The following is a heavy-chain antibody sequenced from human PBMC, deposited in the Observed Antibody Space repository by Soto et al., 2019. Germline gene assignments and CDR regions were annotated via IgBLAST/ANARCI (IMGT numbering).Heavy chain of an antibody. CDR2: IYYSGST. D-gene: IGHD6-19*01. V-gene: IGHV4-28*01. Sequence: QVQLQESGPGLVKPSDTLSLTCAVSGYSISSSNWWGWIRQPPGKGLEWIGYIYYSGSTYYNPSLKSRVTMSVDTSKNQFALKLSSVTAVDTAVYYCARSGSGWSWGYFDYWGQGTLVTVSS. CDR1: GYSISSSNW. J-gene: IGHJ4*02. CDR3: ARSGSGWSWGYFDY.